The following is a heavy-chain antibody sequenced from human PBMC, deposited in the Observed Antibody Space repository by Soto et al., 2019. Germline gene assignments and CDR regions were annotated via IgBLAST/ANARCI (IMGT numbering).Heavy chain of an antibody. Sequence: ESLKISCKASGYTFTNYWIGWVRQMPGKGLEWMGIIYPGDSDTRFSPSFQGQVTMSADKSITTAYLQWSSLKASDSAMYYCARRGETALDYWGQGTLVTVSS. J-gene: IGHJ4*02. CDR1: GYTFTNYW. CDR3: ARRGETALDY. V-gene: IGHV5-51*01. D-gene: IGHD2-21*02. CDR2: IYPGDSDT.